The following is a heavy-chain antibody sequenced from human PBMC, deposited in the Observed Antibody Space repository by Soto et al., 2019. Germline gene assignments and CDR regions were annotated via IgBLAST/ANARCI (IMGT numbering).Heavy chain of an antibody. D-gene: IGHD4-17*01. CDR2: MNPNSGNT. CDR1: GYTFTSYD. CDR3: ASAFYGDNFPY. V-gene: IGHV1-8*01. Sequence: QVQLVQSGAEVKKPGASVKVSCKASGYTFTSYDINWVRQATGQGLEWMGRMNPNSGNTGYAQKCQARVTRTRNTSMSPAYMQLSSVRSEVTAVDYCASAFYGDNFPYWGQGTLVTVSS. J-gene: IGHJ1*01.